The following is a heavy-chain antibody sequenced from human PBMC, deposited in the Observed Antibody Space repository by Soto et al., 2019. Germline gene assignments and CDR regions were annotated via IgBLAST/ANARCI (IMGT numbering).Heavy chain of an antibody. V-gene: IGHV4-39*01. D-gene: IGHD4-17*01. CDR1: GGSISSSSYY. CDR3: ARHGDVTTSAYYFDY. CDR2: IYYSGST. Sequence: TSETLSLTCTVSGGSISSSSYYWGWIRQPPGKGLEWIGSIYYSGSTYYNPSLKSRVTISVDTSKNQFSLKLSSVTAADTAVYYCARHGDVTTSAYYFDYWGQGTLVTVSS. J-gene: IGHJ4*02.